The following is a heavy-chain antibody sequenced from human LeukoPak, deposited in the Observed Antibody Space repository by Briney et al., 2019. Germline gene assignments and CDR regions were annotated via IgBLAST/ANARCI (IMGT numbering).Heavy chain of an antibody. CDR3: ARTYYYGSGRYFDY. CDR1: GYSISSGHY. V-gene: IGHV4-38-2*02. Sequence: SETLSLTCTVSGYSISSGHYWGWIRQPPGKGLEWIGSIYHSGSTYYNPSLKSRVTISVDTSKNQFSLKLSSVTAADTAVYYCARTYYYGSGRYFDYWGQGTLVTVSS. D-gene: IGHD3-10*01. CDR2: IYHSGST. J-gene: IGHJ4*02.